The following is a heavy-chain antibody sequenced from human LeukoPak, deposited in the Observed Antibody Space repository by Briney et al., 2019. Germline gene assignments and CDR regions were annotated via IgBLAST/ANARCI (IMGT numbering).Heavy chain of an antibody. CDR3: AKSLGMVRGVIIGLAALGDY. J-gene: IGHJ4*02. CDR1: GFTFSSYG. D-gene: IGHD3-10*01. Sequence: PGRSLRLSCAASGFTFSSYGMHWVRQAPGKGLEWVAVISYDGSNKYYADSVKGRFTISRDNSKNTLYLQMNSLRAEDTAVYYCAKSLGMVRGVIIGLAALGDYWGQGTLVTVSS. CDR2: ISYDGSNK. V-gene: IGHV3-30*18.